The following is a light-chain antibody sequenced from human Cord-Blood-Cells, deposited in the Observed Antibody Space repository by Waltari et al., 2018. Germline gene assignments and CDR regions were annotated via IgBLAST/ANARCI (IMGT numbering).Light chain of an antibody. J-gene: IGKJ5*01. Sequence: DIQLTQSPSFLSASVGDRVTITCRASQGISSYLAWYQQKPVKAPKLLIYAASTLQSGVPSRFSGSGSGTEFTLTISSLQPEDFATYYCQQLNSYPQITFGQGTRLEIK. CDR1: QGISSY. CDR2: AAS. V-gene: IGKV1-9*01. CDR3: QQLNSYPQIT.